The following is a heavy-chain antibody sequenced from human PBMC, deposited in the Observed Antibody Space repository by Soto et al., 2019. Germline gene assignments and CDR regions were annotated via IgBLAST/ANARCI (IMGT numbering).Heavy chain of an antibody. CDR1: GGSISSGDYY. V-gene: IGHV4-30-4*01. CDR3: ASHGYAHYDMDA. D-gene: IGHD5-18*01. J-gene: IGHJ6*02. CDR2: IYYSGST. Sequence: PSETLSLTCTVSGGSISSGDYYWSWIRQPPGKGLEWIGYIYYSGSTYYNPSLKSRVTISVDTSKNQFSLKLSSVTAADTAVYYCASHGYAHYDMDAWGQGTTVTVSS.